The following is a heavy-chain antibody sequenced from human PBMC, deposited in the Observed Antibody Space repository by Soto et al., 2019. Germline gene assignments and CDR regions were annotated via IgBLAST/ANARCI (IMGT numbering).Heavy chain of an antibody. V-gene: IGHV1-69*13. J-gene: IGHJ6*02. Sequence: SVKVSCKASVGTFSSYAISWVRQAPGQGLEWMGGIIPIFGTANYAQKFQGRVTITADESTSTAYMELSSLRSEDTAVYYCARGTGGFRAWGMDVWGQGTTVTVSS. CDR2: IIPIFGTA. D-gene: IGHD3-3*01. CDR1: VGTFSSYA. CDR3: ARGTGGFRAWGMDV.